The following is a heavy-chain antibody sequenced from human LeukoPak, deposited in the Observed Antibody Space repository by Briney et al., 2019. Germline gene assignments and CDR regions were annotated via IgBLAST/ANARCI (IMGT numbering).Heavy chain of an antibody. D-gene: IGHD2-15*01. CDR3: ARGSVGGHPSDRGYGMDV. J-gene: IGHJ6*02. Sequence: GGSLRLSCAASGFTFSSYAMHWVRQAPGKGLEWVAVISYDGSNKYYADSVKGRFTISRDNSKNTLYLQMNSLRADDTAVYYCARGSVGGHPSDRGYGMDVWGQGTTVTVSS. CDR1: GFTFSSYA. CDR2: ISYDGSNK. V-gene: IGHV3-30-3*01.